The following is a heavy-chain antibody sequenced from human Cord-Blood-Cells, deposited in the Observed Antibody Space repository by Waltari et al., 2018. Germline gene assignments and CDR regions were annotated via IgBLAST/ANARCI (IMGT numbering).Heavy chain of an antibody. J-gene: IGHJ4*02. CDR3: ARRYSSSWFDY. CDR2: IYYSGST. Sequence: QVQLQESGPGLVKPSQTLSLTCTVSGGSISSGGYYWSWIRQHPGKGLEWIGYIYYSGSTYYNPSLKSRVTIAVETSKNQFSLKLSSVTAADTAVYYCARRYSSSWFDYWGQGTLVTVSS. CDR1: GGSISSGGYY. D-gene: IGHD6-13*01. V-gene: IGHV4-31*03.